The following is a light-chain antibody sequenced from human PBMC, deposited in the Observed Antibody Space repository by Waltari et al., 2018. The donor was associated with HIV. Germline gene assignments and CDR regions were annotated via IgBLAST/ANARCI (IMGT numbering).Light chain of an antibody. CDR2: RTS. CDR1: ETVGTH. Sequence: ILLTQSPSSLSGSVGDRVSLTCRASETVGTHLNWYPLKPGQAPRVLISRTSILQSGVPSRFSGSSSGSDFTLTISDLQPEDVATYYCHQAYTVPWSFGQGT. CDR3: HQAYTVPWS. V-gene: IGKV1-39*01. J-gene: IGKJ1*01.